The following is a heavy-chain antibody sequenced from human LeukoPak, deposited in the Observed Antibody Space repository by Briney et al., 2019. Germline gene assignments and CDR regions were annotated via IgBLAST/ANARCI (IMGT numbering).Heavy chain of an antibody. CDR1: GFTFSRYA. Sequence: GGSLRLSCVVSGFTFSRYAMSWVRQAPGRGLEWVSAIDGSGGNTFYADSVKGRFTISRDNSKNTLFLHMNSLRAEDTAVYFCAKDSSVPYGITNWGQGTLVTVS. V-gene: IGHV3-23*01. CDR3: AKDSSVPYGITN. D-gene: IGHD4-17*01. J-gene: IGHJ4*02. CDR2: IDGSGGNT.